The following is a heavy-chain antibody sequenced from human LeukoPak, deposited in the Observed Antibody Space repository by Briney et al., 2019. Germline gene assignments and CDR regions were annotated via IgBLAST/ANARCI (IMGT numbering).Heavy chain of an antibody. CDR1: GYTFTSYA. CDR2: INAGNGNT. J-gene: IGHJ4*02. Sequence: ASVKVSCKASGYTFTSYAMHWVRQAPGQRLEWMGWINAGNGNTKYSQKFQGRLTMTEDTSTDTAYMELSSLRSEDTAVYYCATRGAHYYDSSGYRPEFGYWGQGTLVTVSS. D-gene: IGHD3-22*01. V-gene: IGHV1-3*01. CDR3: ATRGAHYYDSSGYRPEFGY.